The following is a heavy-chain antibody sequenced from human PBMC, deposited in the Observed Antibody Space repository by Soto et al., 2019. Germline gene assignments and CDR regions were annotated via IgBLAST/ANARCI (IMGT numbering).Heavy chain of an antibody. V-gene: IGHV3-48*03. J-gene: IGHJ3*01. CDR3: VKEKSIMYSGYDAFDL. CDR1: GFAFSSYE. Sequence: GVSLRLSCEASGFAFSSYEMDWVRQAPEKGLEWIAHITSSGSTMYNTDSVKGRFTISRDNAKNSLYLQMNSLRAEDTAVYYCVKEKSIMYSGYDAFDLWGQGTMVTVSS. CDR2: ITSSGSTM. D-gene: IGHD5-12*01.